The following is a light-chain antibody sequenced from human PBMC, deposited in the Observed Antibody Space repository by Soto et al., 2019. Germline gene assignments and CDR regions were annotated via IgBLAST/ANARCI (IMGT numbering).Light chain of an antibody. J-gene: IGLJ3*02. V-gene: IGLV1-51*02. CDR1: SSNIGNNY. CDR2: ENN. CDR3: GTWDSSLSAL. Sequence: QAVLRQPPSVSASPGQKGPISCSGSSSNIGNNYVSWYQQLPGTAPKLLIYENNKRPSGIPDRFSGSKSGTSATLGITGLQTGDEADYYCGTWDSSLSALFGGGTKVTVL.